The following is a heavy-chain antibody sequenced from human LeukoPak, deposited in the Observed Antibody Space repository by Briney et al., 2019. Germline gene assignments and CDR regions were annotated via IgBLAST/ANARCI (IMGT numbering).Heavy chain of an antibody. Sequence: PSETLSLTCSVSGASIRDYYWGWIRQPTGKGLECIGNIFYSRVANYNPSLKSRVTISLDTSKSQVSLKLTSLTAADTALYYCARRQQLADGGHAFDIWGQGTMVTVSS. CDR3: ARRQQLADGGHAFDI. CDR1: GASIRDYY. V-gene: IGHV4-59*01. D-gene: IGHD6-13*01. J-gene: IGHJ3*02. CDR2: IFYSRVA.